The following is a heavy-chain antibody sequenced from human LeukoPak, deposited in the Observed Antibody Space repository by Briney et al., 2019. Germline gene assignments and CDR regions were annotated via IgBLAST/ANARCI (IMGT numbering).Heavy chain of an antibody. J-gene: IGHJ3*02. CDR1: GFTVSSNY. Sequence: GGSLRLSCAASGFTVSSNYMSWVRQAPGKGLEWVSVIYSGGSTYYADSVKGRFTISRDNSKTTLYLQMNSLRAEDTAVYYCARVAYYYDSSGYYDAFDIWGQGAMVTVSS. V-gene: IGHV3-66*02. CDR2: IYSGGST. CDR3: ARVAYYYDSSGYYDAFDI. D-gene: IGHD3-22*01.